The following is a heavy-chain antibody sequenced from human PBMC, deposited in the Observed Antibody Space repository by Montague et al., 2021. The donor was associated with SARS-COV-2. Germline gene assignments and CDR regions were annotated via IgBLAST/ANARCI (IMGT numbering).Heavy chain of an antibody. D-gene: IGHD3-22*01. CDR2: IKQDGSEK. J-gene: IGHJ6*02. CDR1: GFTFSSYW. CDR3: ARDSFFVGDSSADYYYGMDV. V-gene: IGHV3-7*01. Sequence: SLRLSFSASGFTFSSYWMSWFRQAPGKGLEWVANIKQDGSEKYYVDSVKGRFTISRDNAKNSLYLQMNSLRAEDTAVYYCARDSFFVGDSSADYYYGMDVWGQGTTVTVSS.